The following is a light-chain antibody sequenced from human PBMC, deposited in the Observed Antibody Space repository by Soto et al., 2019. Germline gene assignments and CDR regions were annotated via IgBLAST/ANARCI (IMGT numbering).Light chain of an antibody. V-gene: IGKV1D-12*01. CDR2: AAS. Sequence: DIQMTQSPSSVSASVGDRVTITCRASQAISTWLAWYQQKPAKAPKLLIYAASNLQTGGPSRFSGSGSGTDFTLTISSLQTEDFAAYYCQHDNSFPRTFGQGTKVDIK. J-gene: IGKJ1*01. CDR1: QAISTW. CDR3: QHDNSFPRT.